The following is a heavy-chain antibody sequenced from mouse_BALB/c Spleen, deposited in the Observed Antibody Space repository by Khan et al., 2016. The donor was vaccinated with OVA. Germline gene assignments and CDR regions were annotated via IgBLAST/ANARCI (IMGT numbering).Heavy chain of an antibody. V-gene: IGHV3-2*02. D-gene: IGHD1-1*02. J-gene: IGHJ2*01. Sequence: EVQLQESGPGLVKPSQSLSLTCTVTGYSITSDYAWNWIGQFPGNKLEWMGYINYSGNTNNNPSLRSRISITRDTTKNQFFLMLYSATTEDTTTYYCARVYGGDYDCWGQGTTLTVSS. CDR3: ARVYGGDYDC. CDR2: INYSGNT. CDR1: GYSITSDYA.